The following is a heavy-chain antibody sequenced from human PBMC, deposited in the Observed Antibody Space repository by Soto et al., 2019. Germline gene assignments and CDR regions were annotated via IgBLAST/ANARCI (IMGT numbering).Heavy chain of an antibody. J-gene: IGHJ6*03. D-gene: IGHD2-2*01. CDR3: ANGLYQLLFGHYYYMDV. CDR1: GGTFSSYT. CDR2: IIPILGIA. Sequence: ASVKVSCKASGGTFSSYTISWVRQAPGQGLEWMGRIIPILGIANYAQKFQGRVTITADKSTSTAYMELSSLRSEDTAVYYCANGLYQLLFGHYYYMDVWGKGTTVTVSS. V-gene: IGHV1-69*02.